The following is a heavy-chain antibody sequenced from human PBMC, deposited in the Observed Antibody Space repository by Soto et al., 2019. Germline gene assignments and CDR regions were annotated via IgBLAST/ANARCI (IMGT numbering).Heavy chain of an antibody. D-gene: IGHD4-17*01. Sequence: QVQLVQSGAEVKKPGASVKVSCKASGYTFTSYGISWVRQAPGQGLEWMGWISAYNGNTNYAQKLQGRVTMTTDTATSTAYRELRSLRSDDTAVDYCAREDYVTGFDYWGQGTLVTVSS. CDR2: ISAYNGNT. CDR1: GYTFTSYG. V-gene: IGHV1-18*01. J-gene: IGHJ4*02. CDR3: AREDYVTGFDY.